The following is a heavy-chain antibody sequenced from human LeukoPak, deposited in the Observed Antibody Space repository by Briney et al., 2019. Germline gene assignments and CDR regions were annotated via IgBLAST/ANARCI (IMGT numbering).Heavy chain of an antibody. Sequence: ASVKVSCKASGYTFTSYGISWVRQAPGQGLEWMGWISAYNGNTNYAQKLQGRVTMTTDTSTSTAYMELRSLRSDDTAVYYCARGLDYDILTGYSIDQLDYWGQGTLVTVSS. CDR1: GYTFTSYG. J-gene: IGHJ4*02. V-gene: IGHV1-18*01. CDR2: ISAYNGNT. CDR3: ARGLDYDILTGYSIDQLDY. D-gene: IGHD3-9*01.